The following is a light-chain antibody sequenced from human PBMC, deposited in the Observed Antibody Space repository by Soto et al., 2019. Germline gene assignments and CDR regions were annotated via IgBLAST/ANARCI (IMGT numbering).Light chain of an antibody. CDR3: QSYDNSLRAPVV. CDR1: TSNIGAGYD. J-gene: IGLJ2*01. V-gene: IGLV1-40*01. Sequence: QSVLTQPPSVSGAPGQRVTISCTGSTSNIGAGYDVHWYQQLPGTAPKLLIYGNSNRPSGVPDRFSGSKSGTSASLAITGLQAADEADYYCQSYDNSLRAPVVFGGWTKLTVL. CDR2: GNS.